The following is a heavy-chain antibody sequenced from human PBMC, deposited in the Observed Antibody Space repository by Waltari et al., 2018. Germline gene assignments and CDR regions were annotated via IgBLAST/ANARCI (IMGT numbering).Heavy chain of an antibody. CDR3: ASGDYSFDY. CDR2: INPSGGNT. J-gene: IGHJ4*02. CDR1: GYTFTFYY. V-gene: IGHV1-46*01. Sequence: QVQVVQSGAEVKKPGASVKVSCKTSGYTFTFYYIHWVRQAPGQGLEWMGIINPSGGNTSDAQNFQGRVTMTRGTSTSTVYMELSSLRSEDTAMYYCASGDYSFDYWGQGTLVTVSS. D-gene: IGHD4-17*01.